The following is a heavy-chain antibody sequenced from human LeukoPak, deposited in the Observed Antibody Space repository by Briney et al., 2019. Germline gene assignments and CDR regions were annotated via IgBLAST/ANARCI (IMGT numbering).Heavy chain of an antibody. CDR2: ISWNSGSI. CDR1: GFTFDDYA. V-gene: IGHV3-9*01. Sequence: PGRSLRLSCAASGFTFDDYAMHWVRQAPGKGLEWVSGISWNSGSIGYADSVKGRFTISRDNAKNSLYLQMNSLRAEDTAVYYCARGEVVPAAIASPVDYWGQGTLVTVSS. D-gene: IGHD2-2*02. CDR3: ARGEVVPAAIASPVDY. J-gene: IGHJ4*02.